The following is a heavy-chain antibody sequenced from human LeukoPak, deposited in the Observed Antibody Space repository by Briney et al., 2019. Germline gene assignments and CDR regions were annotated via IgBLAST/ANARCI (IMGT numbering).Heavy chain of an antibody. CDR1: GXSISSGGYY. D-gene: IGHD1-1*01. J-gene: IGHJ5*02. Sequence: PSQTLSLTCTVSGXSISSGGYYWSWIRQHPVKGLEWLGNIYYSGGTYYNPSLKSRVTISVDRSKNQFSLKLSSVTAADTAVYYCARVGSDWNDVRYNWFDPWGQGTLVTVSS. V-gene: IGHV4-31*03. CDR3: ARVGSDWNDVRYNWFDP. CDR2: IYYSGGT.